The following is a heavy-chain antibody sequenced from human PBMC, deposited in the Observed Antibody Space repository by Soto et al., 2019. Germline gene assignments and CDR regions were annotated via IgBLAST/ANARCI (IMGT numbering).Heavy chain of an antibody. J-gene: IGHJ4*02. V-gene: IGHV4-31*03. CDR1: GASINTGGFY. CDR3: ARVKVTTESFDS. Sequence: SETLSLTCSVSGASINTGGFYWSWVRQYPGKGLDWIGYGSHTGSRYLNPSLRSRITISLDTPNNQFSLRLTSVTAADTAVYYCARVKVTTESFDSWGQGSLVTV. D-gene: IGHD4-17*01. CDR2: GSHTGSR.